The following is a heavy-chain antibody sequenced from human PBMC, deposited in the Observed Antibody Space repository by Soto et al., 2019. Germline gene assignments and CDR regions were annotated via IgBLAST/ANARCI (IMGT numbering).Heavy chain of an antibody. CDR2: IYYSGST. CDR1: GGSISSGDYY. Sequence: QVQLQESGPGLVKPSQTLSLTCTVSGGSISSGDYYWSWIRQPPGKGLEWIGYIYYSGSTYYNPSLKSRVTISVDTSKNQFSLKLSSVTAADTAVYSCARVTRYCSGGSCYSWFDPWGQGTLVTVSS. J-gene: IGHJ5*02. CDR3: ARVTRYCSGGSCYSWFDP. D-gene: IGHD2-15*01. V-gene: IGHV4-30-4*01.